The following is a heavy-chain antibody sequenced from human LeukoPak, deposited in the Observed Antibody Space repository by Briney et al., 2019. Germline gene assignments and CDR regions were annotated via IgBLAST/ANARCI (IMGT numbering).Heavy chain of an antibody. CDR3: AGGDAFSGDH. CDR2: IHPEGNEK. V-gene: IGHV3-7*04. CDR1: GFSFTNFW. Sequence: GGSLRLSCAVSGFSFTNFWMSWVRQAPGRGLEWVANIHPEGNEKYQVEPVKGRFTISRDNTTNLLFLQMNGLRVEDTAVYCCAGGDAFSGDHGGQGTLVTVSS. J-gene: IGHJ4*02.